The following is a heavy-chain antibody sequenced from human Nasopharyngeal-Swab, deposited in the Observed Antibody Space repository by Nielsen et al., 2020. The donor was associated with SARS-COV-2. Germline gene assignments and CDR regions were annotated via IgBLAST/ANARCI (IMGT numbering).Heavy chain of an antibody. CDR2: IYWDDDR. V-gene: IGHV2-5*02. J-gene: IGHJ5*02. D-gene: IGHD3-9*01. Sequence: PGKALEWLALIYWDDDRRYSPSLKSRLTITKDTSKNRVVLTMTNMDPVDTATYYCAHSADYDILTGPWGQGTLVTVPS. CDR3: AHSADYDILTGP.